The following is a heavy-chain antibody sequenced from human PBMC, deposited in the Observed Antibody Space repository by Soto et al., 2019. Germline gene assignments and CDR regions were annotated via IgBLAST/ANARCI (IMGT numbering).Heavy chain of an antibody. CDR2: TSYDGDKE. CDR1: GLTFSNYG. J-gene: IGHJ6*02. CDR3: AKDIALVRGVIIDLDV. D-gene: IGHD3-10*01. V-gene: IGHV3-30*18. Sequence: GGSLRLSCAASGLTFSNYGMHWVRQAPGKGLEWVAVTSYDGDKEYYADSVKGRFTISRDNSKNTLYLQMNSLRVEDTAVYYCAKDIALVRGVIIDLDVWGQGTTVTVSS.